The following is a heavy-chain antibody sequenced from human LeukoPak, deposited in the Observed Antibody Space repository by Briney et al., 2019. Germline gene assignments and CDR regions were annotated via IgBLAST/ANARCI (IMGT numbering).Heavy chain of an antibody. CDR1: GYIFTSYW. V-gene: IGHV5-51*01. Sequence: GXSLQISCEGSGYIFTSYWIGWGRQLPGKGVLWFVIIYPRDSDTRYSPSFQGQVTISADKSISTAYLQWSSLKASDTAMYYCARQRGYSSDYWGQGTLVTVSS. CDR3: ARQRGYSSDY. CDR2: IYPRDSDT. D-gene: IGHD6-13*01. J-gene: IGHJ4*02.